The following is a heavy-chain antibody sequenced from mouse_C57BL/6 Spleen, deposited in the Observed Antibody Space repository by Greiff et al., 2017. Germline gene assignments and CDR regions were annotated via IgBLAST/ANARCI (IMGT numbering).Heavy chain of an antibody. D-gene: IGHD1-1*01. CDR3: TRDRVTTVVARDWYFDV. J-gene: IGHJ1*03. CDR2: ISSGGDYI. CDR1: GFTFSSYA. V-gene: IGHV5-9-1*02. Sequence: EVMLVESGEGLVKPGGSLKLSCAASGFTFSSYAMSWVRQTPEKRLEWVAYISSGGDYIYYADTVKGRFTISRDNARNTLYLQMSSLKSEDTAMYYCTRDRVTTVVARDWYFDVWGTGTTVTVSS.